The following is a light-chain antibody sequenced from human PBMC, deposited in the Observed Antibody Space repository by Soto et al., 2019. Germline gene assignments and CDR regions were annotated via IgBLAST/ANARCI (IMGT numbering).Light chain of an antibody. CDR2: GAS. J-gene: IGKJ3*01. CDR1: ESVSNS. V-gene: IGKV3-15*01. CDR3: QQYKDWPPVT. Sequence: DIVLTQSPATLSVSPGEGVTLSCRASESVSNSLAWYQHKPGQPPRLLIYGASTRATGIPARFSGSGSWTQFTLTISSLQSEDFAVYYCQQYKDWPPVTFGPGTKVEIK.